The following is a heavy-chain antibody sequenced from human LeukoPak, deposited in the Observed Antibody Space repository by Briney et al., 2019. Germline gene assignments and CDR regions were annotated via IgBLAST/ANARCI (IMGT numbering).Heavy chain of an antibody. D-gene: IGHD2-2*01. CDR3: ARSFSVVVPAAIRGYYFDY. CDR1: GGSFSGYY. CDR2: IYHSGST. Sequence: SETLSLTCAVYGGSFSGYYWSWIRQPPGKGLEWIGEIYHSGSTNYNPSLKSRVTISVDTSKNQFSLKLSSVTAADTAVYYCARSFSVVVPAAIRGYYFDYWGQGTLVTVSS. J-gene: IGHJ4*02. V-gene: IGHV4-34*01.